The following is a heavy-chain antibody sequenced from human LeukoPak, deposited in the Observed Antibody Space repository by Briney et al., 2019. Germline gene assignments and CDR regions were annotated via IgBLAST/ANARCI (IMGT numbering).Heavy chain of an antibody. V-gene: IGHV4-59*01. CDR3: ARGDDSSGYTHLFDY. CDR2: ISYSGST. CDR1: GGSISSYY. J-gene: IGHJ4*02. D-gene: IGHD3-22*01. Sequence: SETLSLTCTVSGGSISSYYWSWIRQPPGKRLEWMGYISYSGSTKYNPSLKSRVTMSLDTSKNQFSLKVSSVTAADTAVYSCARGDDSSGYTHLFDYWGQGTLVTVSS.